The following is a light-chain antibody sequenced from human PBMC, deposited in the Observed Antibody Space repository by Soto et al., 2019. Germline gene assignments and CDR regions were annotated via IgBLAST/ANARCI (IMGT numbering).Light chain of an antibody. CDR1: QSISSW. V-gene: IGKV1-5*01. CDR2: DAS. J-gene: IGKJ1*01. Sequence: IQLTQSPSSLSASVGDRVTITCRASQSISSWLAWYQQKPGKAPRLLIYDASSLESWVPSRFSGSGSGTEFTLTISSLQSEDFATYYCQQYRSFWTFGQGTKVE. CDR3: QQYRSFWT.